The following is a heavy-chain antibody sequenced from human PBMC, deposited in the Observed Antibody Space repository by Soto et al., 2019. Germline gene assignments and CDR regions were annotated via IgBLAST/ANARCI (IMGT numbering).Heavy chain of an antibody. J-gene: IGHJ3*02. D-gene: IGHD1-20*01. Sequence: DVQLVESGGGLVKPGGSLRLSCAASGFNFITFYMNWVRQAPGKGLEWVSSISASSSSIYYAESVKGRFTVSRDNAKNSLYLQMNSLTAEDTALYYCVRDAYNRDAFDIWGQWTTVTVSS. CDR2: ISASSSSI. V-gene: IGHV3-21*01. CDR1: GFNFITFY. CDR3: VRDAYNRDAFDI.